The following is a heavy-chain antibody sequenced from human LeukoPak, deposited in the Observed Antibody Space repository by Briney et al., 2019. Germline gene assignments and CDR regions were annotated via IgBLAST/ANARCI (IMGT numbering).Heavy chain of an antibody. J-gene: IGHJ4*02. CDR2: IYYSGST. V-gene: IGHV4-59*01. CDR1: GGSISSYY. CDR3: ARAGTTVSTRGSFDY. Sequence: SETLSLTCTVSGGSISSYYWSWIRQPPGKGLEWIGYIYYSGSTNYNPSLKSRVTISVDASKNQFSLKLSSVTAADTAVYYCARAGTTVSTRGSFDYWGQGTLVTVSS. D-gene: IGHD4-17*01.